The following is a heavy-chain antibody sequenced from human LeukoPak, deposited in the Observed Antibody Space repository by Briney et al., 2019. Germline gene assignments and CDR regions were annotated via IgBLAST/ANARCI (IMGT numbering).Heavy chain of an antibody. CDR2: INAGNGNT. Sequence: ASVKVSCKASGYTFTSYGISWVRQAPGQRLEWMGWINAGNGNTKYSQKFQGRVTITRDTSASAAYMELSSLRSEDTAVYYCARGGLRYFDWLLWTFDYWGQGTLVTVSS. J-gene: IGHJ4*02. V-gene: IGHV1-3*01. CDR1: GYTFTSYG. CDR3: ARGGLRYFDWLLWTFDY. D-gene: IGHD3-9*01.